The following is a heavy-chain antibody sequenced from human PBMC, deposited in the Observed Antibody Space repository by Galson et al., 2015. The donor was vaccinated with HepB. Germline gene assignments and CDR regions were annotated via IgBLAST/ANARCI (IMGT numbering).Heavy chain of an antibody. CDR3: AAARLTYYYGSGGPGNFDY. CDR1: GFTFTSSA. Sequence: SVKVSCKASGFTFTSSAVQWVRQARGQRLEWIGWIVVGSGNTNYAQKFQERVTITRDMSTSTAYMELSSLRSEDTAVYYCAAARLTYYYGSGGPGNFDYWGQGTLVTVSS. CDR2: IVVGSGNT. J-gene: IGHJ4*02. D-gene: IGHD3-10*01. V-gene: IGHV1-58*01.